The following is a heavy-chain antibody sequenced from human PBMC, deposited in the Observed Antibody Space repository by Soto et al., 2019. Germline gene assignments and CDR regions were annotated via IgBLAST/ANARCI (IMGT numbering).Heavy chain of an antibody. CDR3: ARALPGWSGYYDGAFDI. Sequence: SETLSLTCAVSGGSISSGGYSWSWIRQPSGKGLEWIGYIYHSGSTYYNPSLKSRVTISVDRSKNQFSLKLSSVTAADTAVYYCARALPGWSGYYDGAFDIWGQGTMVTVSS. CDR2: IYHSGST. D-gene: IGHD3-3*01. V-gene: IGHV4-30-2*01. CDR1: GGSISSGGYS. J-gene: IGHJ3*02.